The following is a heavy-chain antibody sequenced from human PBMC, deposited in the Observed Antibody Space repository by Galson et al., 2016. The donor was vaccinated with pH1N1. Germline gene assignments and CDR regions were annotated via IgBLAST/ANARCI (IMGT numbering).Heavy chain of an antibody. Sequence: ILSLTCTVSGGSVSSSGNYWSWIRQHPGKGLEWIGYIHNIGSTYYNPSLKSRLTISLDTSKNQFSLNLYSVTAADTAVYYWAREGLVLGEGWDYGVDLWCQGTMVPVSS. CDR3: AREGLVLGEGWDYGVDL. V-gene: IGHV4-31*03. D-gene: IGHD2-8*02. CDR2: IHNIGST. CDR1: GGSVSSSGNY. J-gene: IGHJ6*01.